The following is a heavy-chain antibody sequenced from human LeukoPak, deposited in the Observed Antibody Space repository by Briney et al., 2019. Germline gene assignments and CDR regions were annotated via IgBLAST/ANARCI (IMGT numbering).Heavy chain of an antibody. CDR3: ASSLELREFDY. D-gene: IGHD1-7*01. CDR2: IYHSGST. Sequence: SETLSLTCTVSGGSISGSSYYWGWIRQPPGKGLEWIGEIYHSGSTNYNPSLKSRVTISVDKSKNQFSLKLSSVTAADTAVYYCASSLELREFDYWGQGTLVTVSS. J-gene: IGHJ4*02. CDR1: GGSISGSSYY. V-gene: IGHV4-39*07.